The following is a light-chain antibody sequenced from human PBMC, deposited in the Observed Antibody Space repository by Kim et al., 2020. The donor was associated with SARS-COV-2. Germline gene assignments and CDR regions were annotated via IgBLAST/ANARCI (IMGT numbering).Light chain of an antibody. Sequence: QSALTQPASVSGSPGQSITISCTGTSSDVGAYNYVFWYQQYPGKAPKLIIYDVSKRPSGVSDRFSGSKSGNTASLTISGLQADVEADYYCGSYANNRVFGGGTKVTVL. V-gene: IGLV2-14*01. J-gene: IGLJ3*02. CDR1: SSDVGAYNY. CDR3: GSYANNRV. CDR2: DVS.